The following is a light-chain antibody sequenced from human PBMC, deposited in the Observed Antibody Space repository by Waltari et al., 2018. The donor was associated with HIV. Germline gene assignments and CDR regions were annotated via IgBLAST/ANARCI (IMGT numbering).Light chain of an antibody. CDR2: SNN. J-gene: IGLJ3*02. CDR3: AAWDDSLNGWV. V-gene: IGLV1-44*01. CDR1: SSNIGSNI. Sequence: QSVLTQPPSASGTPGQRVTISCSGSSSNIGSNIVNWYQQLPGTAPKPLIYSNNRRPSGVPDRFSGSKSGTSASLAISGLQSEDEADYYGAAWDDSLNGWVFGGGTKLTVL.